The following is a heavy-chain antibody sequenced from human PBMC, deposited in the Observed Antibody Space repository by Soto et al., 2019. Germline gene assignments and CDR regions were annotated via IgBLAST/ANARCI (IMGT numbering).Heavy chain of an antibody. J-gene: IGHJ4*02. Sequence: GGSLRLSCAAFEFTFSNYAMTWVRQAPGKGLEWVSTISGSGDTTYYADSVKGRFTISRDNSKNTLYLQMNSLRAEDTAVYYCAKDGSAYYGFFDYWGRGTLVTVSS. V-gene: IGHV3-23*01. CDR3: AKDGSAYYGFFDY. CDR1: EFTFSNYA. CDR2: ISGSGDTT. D-gene: IGHD3-22*01.